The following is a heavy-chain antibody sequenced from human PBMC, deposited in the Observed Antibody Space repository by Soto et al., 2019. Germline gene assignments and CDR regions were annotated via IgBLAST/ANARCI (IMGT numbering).Heavy chain of an antibody. CDR2: TRNKANSYNT. D-gene: IGHD2-15*01. Sequence: EVQLVESGGGLVQPGGSLRLSCAASGFTFSDHYMDWVRQAPGKGLEWVGRTRNKANSYNTEYAASVKGRYTISKDDSNTSLYLQLTCLKTEDTAVYYCASSLCYSCSGGCLHYYFYYWGQCTLVTVSS. CDR3: ASSLCYSCSGGCLHYYFYY. CDR1: GFTFSDHY. J-gene: IGHJ4*02. V-gene: IGHV3-72*01.